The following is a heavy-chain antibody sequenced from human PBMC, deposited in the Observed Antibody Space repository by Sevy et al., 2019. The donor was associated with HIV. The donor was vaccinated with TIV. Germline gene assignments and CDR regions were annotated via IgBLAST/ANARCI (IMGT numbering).Heavy chain of an antibody. V-gene: IGHV3-7*01. CDR2: IKQDGSEK. D-gene: IGHD2-15*01. J-gene: IGHJ2*01. Sequence: GGSLRLSCAASGFTFSSYWMSWVRQAPGKGLEWVANIKQDGSEKYYVDSVKGRFTISRDNAKNSLYLQMNSLRAEDTAVYYCARRPGYCSGGSCCPLYWYFDLWGRGTLVTVSS. CDR1: GFTFSSYW. CDR3: ARRPGYCSGGSCCPLYWYFDL.